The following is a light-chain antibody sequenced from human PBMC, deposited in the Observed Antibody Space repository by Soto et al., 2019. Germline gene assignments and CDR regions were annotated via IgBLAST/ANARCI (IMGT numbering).Light chain of an antibody. CDR1: SSDVGGYNY. CDR2: EVS. V-gene: IGLV2-14*01. CDR3: ASYTSSSSYV. J-gene: IGLJ1*01. Sequence: QSVLTQPASVSGSPGQSMTISCTGTSSDVGGYNYVSWYQQHPGKAPKLMIYEVSNRPSGVSNRFSGSKSVNTASLTISGLQAEDEADYYCASYTSSSSYVFGTGTKLTVL.